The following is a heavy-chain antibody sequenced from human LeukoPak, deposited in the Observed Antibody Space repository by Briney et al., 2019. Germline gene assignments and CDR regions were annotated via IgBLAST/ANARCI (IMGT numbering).Heavy chain of an antibody. CDR1: EYTFTSYY. CDR3: ARHSGYHSTMYLDY. CDR2: ITAIFRTT. Sequence: SVKVSCKASEYTFTSYYMHWVRQAPGQGLEWMGGITAIFRTTNYAQKFQGRVTITADESMSTVYMELSSLRSEDTAVYYCARHSGYHSTMYLDYWGQGTLVTVSS. V-gene: IGHV1-69*13. D-gene: IGHD3-22*01. J-gene: IGHJ4*02.